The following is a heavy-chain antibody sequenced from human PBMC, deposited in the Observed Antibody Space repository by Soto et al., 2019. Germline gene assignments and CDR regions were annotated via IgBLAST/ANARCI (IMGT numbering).Heavy chain of an antibody. CDR2: ISGSGGST. D-gene: IGHD6-19*01. Sequence: GGSLRLSCAASGFTFSSYAMSWVRQAPGKGLEWVSAISGSGGSTYYADSVKGRFTISRDNSKNTLYLQMNSLRAEDTAVYYCAKDQLQYSSAMEYYYYYYGMDVWGQGNTVTVSS. CDR3: AKDQLQYSSAMEYYYYYYGMDV. J-gene: IGHJ6*02. CDR1: GFTFSSYA. V-gene: IGHV3-23*01.